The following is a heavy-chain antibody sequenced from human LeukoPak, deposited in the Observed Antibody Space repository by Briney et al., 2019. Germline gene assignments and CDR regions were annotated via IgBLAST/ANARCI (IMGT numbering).Heavy chain of an antibody. D-gene: IGHD5-18*01. J-gene: IGHJ4*02. CDR3: ARARGYSYGYVY. CDR2: ISSSSSYI. CDR1: GFTLSSYS. Sequence: GGSLRLSCAASGFTLSSYSMNWVRQAPGKGLEWVSSISSSSSYIYYADSVKGRFTISRDNAKNSLYLQMNSLRAEGTAVYYCARARGYSYGYVYWGQGTLVTVSS. V-gene: IGHV3-21*01.